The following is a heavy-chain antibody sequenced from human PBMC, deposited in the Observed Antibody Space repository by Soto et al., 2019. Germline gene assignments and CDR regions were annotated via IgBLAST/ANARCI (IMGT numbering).Heavy chain of an antibody. V-gene: IGHV3-21*01. CDR1: GFSFRNYS. CDR2: IDSTSSYI. CDR3: ASNGGTYYDYVWGEFDY. Sequence: GGSLRLSCAASGFSFRNYSMNWVRQAPGKGLEWVSSIDSTSSYIYYADSVKGRFTISRDNAKNLLFLVMNSMRAEDTAVYYCASNGGTYYDYVWGEFDYWGQGTLVTVSS. D-gene: IGHD3-16*01. J-gene: IGHJ4*02.